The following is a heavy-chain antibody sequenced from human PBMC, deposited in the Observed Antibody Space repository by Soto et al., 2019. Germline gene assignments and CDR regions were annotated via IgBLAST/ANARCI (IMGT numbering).Heavy chain of an antibody. V-gene: IGHV1-46*01. J-gene: IGHJ4*02. Sequence: QVQLVQSGAEVKKPGASVKVSCKASGYTFTSYYMHWVRQAPGQGLEWMGIINPSGGSTSYAQNFQGRRTMTRDTSTSTVYMELSSLRSEDTAVYYCARIVSGGHFDYWGQGTLVTVSS. CDR2: INPSGGST. CDR1: GYTFTSYY. CDR3: ARIVSGGHFDY. D-gene: IGHD6-19*01.